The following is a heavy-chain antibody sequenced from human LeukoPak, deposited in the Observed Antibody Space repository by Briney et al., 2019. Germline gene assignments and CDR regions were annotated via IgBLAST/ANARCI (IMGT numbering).Heavy chain of an antibody. J-gene: IGHJ4*02. CDR2: INPNSGGT. V-gene: IGHV1-2*02. D-gene: IGHD4-17*01. Sequence: ASVKVSCKASGYTFTGYYMHWVRQAPGQGLKWMGWINPNSGGTNYAQKFQGRVTMTRDTSISTAYMELSRLRSDDTAVYYCARGSYGDYVSSFDYWGQGTLVTVSS. CDR1: GYTFTGYY. CDR3: ARGSYGDYVSSFDY.